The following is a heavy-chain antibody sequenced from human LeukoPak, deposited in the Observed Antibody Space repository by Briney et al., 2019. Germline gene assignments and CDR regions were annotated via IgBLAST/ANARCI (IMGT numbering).Heavy chain of an antibody. CDR2: INPSGGST. D-gene: IGHD3-9*01. V-gene: IGHV1-46*01. Sequence: ASVKVSCKASGYTFTSYYMHWVRQAPGQGLEWMGIINPSGGSTSYAQKFQGRVTMTRDTSTSTVYMELSSLRSEDTAVYYCARVMGGLRYFDWPRSFDYWGQGTLVTVSS. CDR1: GYTFTSYY. CDR3: ARVMGGLRYFDWPRSFDY. J-gene: IGHJ4*02.